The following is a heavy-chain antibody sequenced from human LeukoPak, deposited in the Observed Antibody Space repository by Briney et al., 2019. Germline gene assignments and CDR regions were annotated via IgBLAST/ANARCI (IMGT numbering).Heavy chain of an antibody. CDR2: INPKSGGT. CDR1: GYTFIGYY. V-gene: IGHV1-2*02. CDR3: AREISGSYWY. J-gene: IGHJ4*02. Sequence: ASVKASCKASGYTFIGYYMHWVRQAPGQGLEWMGWINPKSGGTNYAQKFQGRVTMTRDTSITTAYMEVSSLTSDDTAVYYCAREISGSYWYWGQGTLVTVSS. D-gene: IGHD1-26*01.